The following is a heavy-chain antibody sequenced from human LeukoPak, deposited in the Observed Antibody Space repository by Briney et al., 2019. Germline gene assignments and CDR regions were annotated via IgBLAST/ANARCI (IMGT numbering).Heavy chain of an antibody. CDR1: GYTFTSYD. V-gene: IGHV1-8*03. Sequence: VAPVKVSCKASGYTFTSYDINWVRQAPGQGLEWMGWMNPNSGNTGYAQKFQGRVTITRNTSISTAYMELSSLRSEDTAVYYCASIVVVPAAIHKMGNWFDPWGQGTLVTVSS. CDR2: MNPNSGNT. CDR3: ASIVVVPAAIHKMGNWFDP. D-gene: IGHD2-2*01. J-gene: IGHJ5*02.